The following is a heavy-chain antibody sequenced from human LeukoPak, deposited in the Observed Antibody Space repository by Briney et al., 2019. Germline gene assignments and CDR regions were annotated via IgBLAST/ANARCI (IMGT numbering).Heavy chain of an antibody. CDR2: IYYSGST. Sequence: KASETLSLTRTVSGASINSYYWSWIRHPPGKGVVCIGYIYYSGSTNYNPALKSRVTISEVTTKNQISLKLSSVTAADAAVYYCARVRGYYGSSGYDYWGQGTLVTVSS. J-gene: IGHJ4*02. CDR3: ARVRGYYGSSGYDY. CDR1: GASINSYY. D-gene: IGHD3-22*01. V-gene: IGHV4-59*01.